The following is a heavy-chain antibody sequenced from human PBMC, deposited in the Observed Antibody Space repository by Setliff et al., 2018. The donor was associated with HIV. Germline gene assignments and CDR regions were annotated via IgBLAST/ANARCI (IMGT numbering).Heavy chain of an antibody. CDR2: IHHGGGT. CDR3: ATFFVSTATTQDY. V-gene: IGHV4-34*01. CDR1: GGSFGDQF. J-gene: IGHJ4*02. D-gene: IGHD4-17*01. Sequence: SETLSLTCAVYGGSFGDQFWDWIRQSPGKGLEWIGEIHHGGGTKYNPSLKSRVTVSLDMSKNQFSLKLNSLTAADTGVYYCATFFVSTATTQDYWGQGTLVTVSS.